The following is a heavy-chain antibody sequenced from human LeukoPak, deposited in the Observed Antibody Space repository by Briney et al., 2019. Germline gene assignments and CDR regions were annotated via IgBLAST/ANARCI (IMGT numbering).Heavy chain of an antibody. V-gene: IGHV4-4*07. D-gene: IGHD6-13*01. J-gene: IGHJ6*03. CDR1: GGSISSYY. Sequence: PSETLSLTCTVSGGSISSYYWSWIRQPAGKGLEWIGRIYTSGSTNYNPSLKSRVTMPVDTSKNQFSLKLSSVTAADTAVYYCARDRQQLVPWYYYYMDVWGKGTTVTVSS. CDR3: ARDRQQLVPWYYYYMDV. CDR2: IYTSGST.